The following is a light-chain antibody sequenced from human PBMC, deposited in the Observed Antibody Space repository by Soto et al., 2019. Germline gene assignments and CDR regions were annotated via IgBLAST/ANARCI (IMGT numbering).Light chain of an antibody. CDR3: QSYDSSLSTYV. V-gene: IGLV1-40*01. CDR2: GNS. Sequence: QSVLTQPPSVSGAPGQRVTISCTGSSSNIGAGYDVHWYQQLPGTAPKLLIYGNSNRPSGAPDRFSGSKSGTSASLAITGLQAEDEADYCCQSYDSSLSTYVFGTGTKVTVL. CDR1: SSNIGAGYD. J-gene: IGLJ1*01.